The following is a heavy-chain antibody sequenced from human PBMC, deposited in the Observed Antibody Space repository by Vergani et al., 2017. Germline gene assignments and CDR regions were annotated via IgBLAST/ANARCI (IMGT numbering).Heavy chain of an antibody. D-gene: IGHD1-26*01. CDR2: IIPIFGTA. Sequence: QVQLVQSGAEVKKPGSSVKVSCKASGGTFSSYDISWVRQAPGQGLEWMGGIIPIFGTANYAQKVQGRVPITADESTSTAYMELSSLRSEDTAVYYCAREKVGGNDFDYWGQGTLVTVSS. CDR3: AREKVGGNDFDY. J-gene: IGHJ4*02. CDR1: GGTFSSYD. V-gene: IGHV1-69*01.